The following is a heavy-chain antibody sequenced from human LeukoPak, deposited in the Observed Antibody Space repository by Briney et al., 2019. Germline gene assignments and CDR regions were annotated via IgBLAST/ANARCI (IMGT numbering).Heavy chain of an antibody. D-gene: IGHD6-19*01. J-gene: IGHJ4*02. CDR1: GFTFSSYA. Sequence: GGSLRLSCAASGFTFSSYAMSWVRQAPGKGLEWVSAISGSGGSTYYADSVKGRFTISRDNSKNTLYLQMNSLRAEDPAVYYCAKDSQPYSSGWYWDYWGQGTLVTVSS. V-gene: IGHV3-23*01. CDR3: AKDSQPYSSGWYWDY. CDR2: ISGSGGST.